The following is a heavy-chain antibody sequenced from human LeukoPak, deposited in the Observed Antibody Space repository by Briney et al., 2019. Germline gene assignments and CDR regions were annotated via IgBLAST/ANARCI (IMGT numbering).Heavy chain of an antibody. CDR1: GFTFRSYR. V-gene: IGHV3-21*01. CDR2: IGRSTSYI. CDR3: AKEGTAQISTWYDN. D-gene: IGHD2-2*01. Sequence: GGSLRLSCEASGFTFRSYRMTWVRQAPGKGLEWVSSIGRSTSYIYYGDSLKGRFTISRDDAKNSLYLQMNSLSPDDTAVYYCAKEGTAQISTWYDNWGQGTLVTVSS. J-gene: IGHJ4*02.